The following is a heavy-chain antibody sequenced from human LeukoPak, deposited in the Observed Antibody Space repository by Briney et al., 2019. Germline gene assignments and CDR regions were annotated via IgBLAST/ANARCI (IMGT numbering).Heavy chain of an antibody. CDR1: GGSISSSSYY. CDR3: ARHVWVGIYGSGSPWGYYYCYMDV. D-gene: IGHD3-10*01. V-gene: IGHV4-39*01. J-gene: IGHJ6*03. Sequence: SETLSLTCTVSGGSISSSSYYWGWIRQPPGKGLEWIGSIYYSGSTYYNPSLKSRVTISVDTSKNLFSLKLSSVTAADTAVYYCARHVWVGIYGSGSPWGYYYCYMDVWGKGTTVTISS. CDR2: IYYSGST.